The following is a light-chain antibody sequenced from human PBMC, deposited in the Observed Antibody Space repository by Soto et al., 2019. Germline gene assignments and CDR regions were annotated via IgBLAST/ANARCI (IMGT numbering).Light chain of an antibody. CDR2: DVS. J-gene: IGLJ2*01. CDR3: SSDTSASTPVV. Sequence: QAVVTQPPSVSGSPGQTVTISCTGSCSNVGGYNYVSWYQQHPGKAPNVIIYDVSNRSSGVADRFSGSKSGNTASLTISGLQAEDEGDYYCSSDTSASTPVVFGGGTKLTVL. V-gene: IGLV2-14*01. CDR1: CSNVGGYNY.